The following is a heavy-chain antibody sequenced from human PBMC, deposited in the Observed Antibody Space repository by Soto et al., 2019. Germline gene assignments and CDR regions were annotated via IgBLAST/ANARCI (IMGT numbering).Heavy chain of an antibody. V-gene: IGHV4-39*01. D-gene: IGHD4-17*01. Sequence: SETLSLTCTVSGGSISSSSYYWGWIRQPPGKGLEWIGSIYYSGSTYYNPSLKSRVTISVDTSKNQFSLKLSSVTAADTAVYYCARRVRFTVGISNYYGMDVWGQGTTVTVSS. CDR1: GGSISSSSYY. CDR3: ARRVRFTVGISNYYGMDV. CDR2: IYYSGST. J-gene: IGHJ6*02.